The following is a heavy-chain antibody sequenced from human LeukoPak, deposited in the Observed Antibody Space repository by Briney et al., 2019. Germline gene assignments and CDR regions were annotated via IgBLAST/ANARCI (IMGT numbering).Heavy chain of an antibody. CDR3: ASRYYDSSGYYY. J-gene: IGHJ4*02. CDR1: GGSFSGYY. Sequence: PSETLSLTCAVYGGSFSGYYWSWIRQPPGKGLEWIGEINHSGSTNYNPSLKSRVTISVDKSKNQFSLKLSSVTAADTAVYYCASRYYDSSGYYYWGQGTLVTVSS. D-gene: IGHD3-22*01. V-gene: IGHV4-34*01. CDR2: INHSGST.